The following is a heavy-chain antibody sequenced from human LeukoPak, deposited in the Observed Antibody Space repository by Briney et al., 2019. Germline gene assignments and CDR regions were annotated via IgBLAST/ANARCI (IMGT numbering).Heavy chain of an antibody. D-gene: IGHD3-22*01. Sequence: GESLKISCKGSGYSFTSYWSGWVRQMPGKGLEWMGIIYPGDSDTRYSPSFQGQVTISADKSISTAYLQWSSLKASDTAMYYCARTYYYDSSGYSPQFDYWGQGTLVTVSS. CDR3: ARTYYYDSSGYSPQFDY. CDR1: GYSFTSYW. CDR2: IYPGDSDT. J-gene: IGHJ4*02. V-gene: IGHV5-51*01.